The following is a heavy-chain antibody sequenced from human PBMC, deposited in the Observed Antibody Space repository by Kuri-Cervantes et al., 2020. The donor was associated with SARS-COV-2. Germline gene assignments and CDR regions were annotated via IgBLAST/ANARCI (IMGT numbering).Heavy chain of an antibody. Sequence: ASVKVSCKASGYTFTGYYMHWVRQAPGQGLEWMGWINPNSGGTNYAQKFQGRVTMTTDTSTSTAYMELRSLRSDDTAVYYCARTPDPEASYDFWSGYHYYYYMDVWGKGTTVTVSS. CDR3: ARTPDPEASYDFWSGYHYYYYMDV. V-gene: IGHV1-2*02. CDR1: GYTFTGYY. CDR2: INPNSGGT. D-gene: IGHD3-3*01. J-gene: IGHJ6*03.